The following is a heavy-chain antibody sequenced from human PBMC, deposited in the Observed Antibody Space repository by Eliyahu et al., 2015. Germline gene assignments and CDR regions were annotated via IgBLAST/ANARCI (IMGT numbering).Heavy chain of an antibody. CDR1: GFSLSTXXVG. CDR2: IYWEDDE. V-gene: IGHV2-5*02. Sequence: QITLKESGPTLLKPTQTLTLTCTFSGFSLSTXXVGVGWIRQPPGKALEWLALIYWEDDERYSPYLKSRLTITKDTSKNQVVLTMTNLDPVDTATYYCARSPPRLLEWLLSNPSSLGYFDSWGQGTLVTVSS. CDR3: ARSPPRLLEWLLSNPSSLGYFDS. D-gene: IGHD3-3*01. J-gene: IGHJ4*02.